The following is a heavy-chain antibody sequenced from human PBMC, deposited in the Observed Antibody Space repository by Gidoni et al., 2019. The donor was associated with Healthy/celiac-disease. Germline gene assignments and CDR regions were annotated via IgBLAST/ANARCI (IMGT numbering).Heavy chain of an antibody. CDR2: IKQDGSEK. D-gene: IGHD3-3*01. J-gene: IGHJ4*02. CDR1: GFTFSSYW. Sequence: EVQLVESGGGLVQPGGSLRLSCAASGFTFSSYWMSWVRQAPGKGLEWVANIKQDGSEKYYVDSVKGRFTISRDNAKNSLYLQMNSLRAEDTAVYYCARDVGDFWSGYCFDYWGQGTLVTVSS. CDR3: ARDVGDFWSGYCFDY. V-gene: IGHV3-7*03.